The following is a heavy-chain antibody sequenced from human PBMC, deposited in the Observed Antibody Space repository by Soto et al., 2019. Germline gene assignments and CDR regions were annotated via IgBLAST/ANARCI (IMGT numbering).Heavy chain of an antibody. J-gene: IGHJ1*01. CDR1: GFTFSSYA. V-gene: IGHV3-23*01. CDR3: AKTREKVTIFGVVSKGYFQH. D-gene: IGHD3-3*01. Sequence: EVQLLESGGGLVQPGGSLRLSCAASGFTFSSYAMSWVRQAPGKGLEWVSPISGSGGSTYYADSVKGRFTISRDNSKNTLYLQMNSLRAEDTAVYYCAKTREKVTIFGVVSKGYFQHWGQGTLVTVSS. CDR2: ISGSGGST.